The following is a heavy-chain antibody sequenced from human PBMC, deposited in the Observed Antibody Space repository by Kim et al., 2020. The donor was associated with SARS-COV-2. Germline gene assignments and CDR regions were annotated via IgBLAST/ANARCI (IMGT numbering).Heavy chain of an antibody. Sequence: STNYHPSLKSRVTISVDTSKNQFSVKLSSVPAADTAVYYCARDSEGSFDYWGQGTLVTVSS. CDR3: ARDSEGSFDY. J-gene: IGHJ4*02. CDR2: ST. V-gene: IGHV4-59*01.